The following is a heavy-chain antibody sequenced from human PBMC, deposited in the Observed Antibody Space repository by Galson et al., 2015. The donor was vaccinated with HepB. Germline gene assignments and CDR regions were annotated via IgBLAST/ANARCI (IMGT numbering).Heavy chain of an antibody. CDR3: ARDRLVLRTTGGIDY. J-gene: IGHJ4*02. Sequence: SLRLSCAASGFTFTTYWMSWVRQAPGKRLEWVANINQDESGKYYVDSVKGRFTVSRDNTKNSLYLQMNSLRAEDTAVYYCARDRLVLRTTGGIDYRGQGALVTVSS. D-gene: IGHD1-7*01. CDR2: INQDESGK. CDR1: GFTFTTYW. V-gene: IGHV3-7*03.